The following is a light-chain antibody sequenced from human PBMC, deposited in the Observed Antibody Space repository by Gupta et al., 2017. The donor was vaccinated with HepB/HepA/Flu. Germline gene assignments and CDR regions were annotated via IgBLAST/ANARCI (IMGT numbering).Light chain of an antibody. J-gene: IGLJ3*02. CDR1: SSDVGAYNY. V-gene: IGLV2-14*01. Sequence: QSALTQPAPVSGSLRQSTTIACTGTSSDVGAYNYVSWNQQHPGKAPKLMIYDVTSRPSGVSNRFSGSKSGNTASLTISGLQAEDEADYYCSSYTTSSTLVFGGGTKLTVL. CDR2: DVT. CDR3: SSYTTSSTLV.